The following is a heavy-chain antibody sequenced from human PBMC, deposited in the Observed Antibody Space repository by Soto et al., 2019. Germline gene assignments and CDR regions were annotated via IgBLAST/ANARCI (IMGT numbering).Heavy chain of an antibody. V-gene: IGHV3-30-3*01. CDR3: ARPRYSISRGAFDI. CDR2: ISYDGSNK. Sequence: QVQLVESGGGVVQPGRSLRLSCAASGFTFSSYAMHWVRQAPGKGLEWVAVISYDGSNKYYADSVKGRFTISRDNSKNTLYLQMNSLRAEDTAVYYCARPRYSISRGAFDIWGQGTMVTVSS. D-gene: IGHD6-13*01. J-gene: IGHJ3*02. CDR1: GFTFSSYA.